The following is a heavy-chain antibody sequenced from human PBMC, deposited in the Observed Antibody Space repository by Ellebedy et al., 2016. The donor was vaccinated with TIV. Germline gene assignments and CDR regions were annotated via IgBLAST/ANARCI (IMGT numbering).Heavy chain of an antibody. J-gene: IGHJ4*02. CDR3: ARDRGGGNDGFDY. Sequence: SETLSLXXNVSGGSINSGGYYWSWIRQHPGKGLEWIGYIYYSGSTYYNPSLKSRVTISVDTSKNQFSLKLSSVSAADTAVYYCARDRGGGNDGFDYWGQGTLVTVSS. CDR1: GGSINSGGYY. D-gene: IGHD4-23*01. CDR2: IYYSGST. V-gene: IGHV4-31*03.